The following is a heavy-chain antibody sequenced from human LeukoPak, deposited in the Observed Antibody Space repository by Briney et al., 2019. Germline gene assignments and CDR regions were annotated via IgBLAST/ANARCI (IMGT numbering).Heavy chain of an antibody. Sequence: GGSLRLSCTASGFTFGDYAMSWVRQAPGKGLEWVSAISGSGGSTYYADSVKGRFTISRDNSKNTLYLQMNSLRAEDTAVYYCTTPSSSWYPKYFQHWGQGTLVTVSS. CDR1: GFTFGDYA. CDR2: ISGSGGST. CDR3: TTPSSSWYPKYFQH. J-gene: IGHJ1*01. V-gene: IGHV3-23*01. D-gene: IGHD6-13*01.